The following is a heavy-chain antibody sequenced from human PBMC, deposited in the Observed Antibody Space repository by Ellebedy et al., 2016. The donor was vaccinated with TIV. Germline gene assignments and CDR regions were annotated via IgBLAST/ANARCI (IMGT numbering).Heavy chain of an antibody. D-gene: IGHD2-2*01. J-gene: IGHJ4*02. CDR3: ARAGGRHSTGSGFY. V-gene: IGHV3-7*03. Sequence: PGGSLRLSCAASGFTFSGYWMSWVRQAPGKGLEWVANIKEDGSEAYYVDSVKGRFTISRDNAKNSLYLQMSSLRAEDTAVFYCARAGGRHSTGSGFYWGQGTRVSVSS. CDR2: IKEDGSEA. CDR1: GFTFSGYW.